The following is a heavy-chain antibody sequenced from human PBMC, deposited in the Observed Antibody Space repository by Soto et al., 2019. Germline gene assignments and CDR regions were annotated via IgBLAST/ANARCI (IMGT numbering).Heavy chain of an antibody. CDR1: GGSISSYY. Sequence: SETLSLTCTVSGGSISSYYWSWIRQPPGKGLEWIGYIYYSGSTNYNPSLKSRVTISVDTSKNQFSLKLSSVTAADTAVYYCARGGGPKFYCSSTSCPPGFYYWGKGTLVPGSS. J-gene: IGHJ4*02. CDR2: IYYSGST. CDR3: ARGGGPKFYCSSTSCPPGFYY. V-gene: IGHV4-59*01. D-gene: IGHD2-2*01.